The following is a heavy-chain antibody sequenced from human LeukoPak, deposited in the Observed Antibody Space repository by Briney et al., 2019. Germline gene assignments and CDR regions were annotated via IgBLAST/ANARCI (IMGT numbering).Heavy chain of an antibody. J-gene: IGHJ4*02. D-gene: IGHD5-24*01. CDR2: IYYSGST. CDR3: ARDGYNQL. Sequence: SETLSLTCTVSGGSISSYFWSWIRQPPGKGLGWIGYIYYSGSTNYNPSLKSRVTISVDTSKNQFSLKLSSVTAADTAVYYCARDGYNQLWGQGTLVTVSS. V-gene: IGHV4-59*01. CDR1: GGSISSYF.